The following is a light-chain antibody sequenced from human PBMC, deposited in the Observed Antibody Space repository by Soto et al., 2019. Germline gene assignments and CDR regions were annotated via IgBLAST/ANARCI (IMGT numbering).Light chain of an antibody. V-gene: IGLV2-8*01. J-gene: IGLJ1*01. CDR3: SSYAGTISFV. CDR1: SSDVGNYDF. CDR2: EVS. Sequence: QSALTQTPSASGSPGQSVTISCTGTSSDVGNYDFVSWYQQHPGKAPKLIIYEVSKRPSGVPDRFSGSKSGNTASLTVSGLQAEDEADYYCSSYAGTISFVFGSGTKLTVL.